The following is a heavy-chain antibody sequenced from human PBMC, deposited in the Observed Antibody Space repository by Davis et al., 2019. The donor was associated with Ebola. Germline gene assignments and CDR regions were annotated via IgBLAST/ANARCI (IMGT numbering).Heavy chain of an antibody. CDR1: GYTFTSYD. J-gene: IGHJ4*02. V-gene: IGHV1-8*01. Sequence: AASVKVSCKASGYTFTSYDLNWVRQATGQGLEWMGWMNPNSGNTDYAQKFQGRVTMTRNTSISTAYMELSSLRSEDTAVYYCARSPRTCSSISCYGYWGQGTLVIVSS. CDR3: ARSPRTCSSISCYGY. D-gene: IGHD2-2*01. CDR2: MNPNSGNT.